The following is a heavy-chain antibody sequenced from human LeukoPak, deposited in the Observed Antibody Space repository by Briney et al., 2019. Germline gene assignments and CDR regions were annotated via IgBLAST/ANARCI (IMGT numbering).Heavy chain of an antibody. CDR2: IYYSGST. V-gene: IGHV4-39*07. J-gene: IGHJ6*03. D-gene: IGHD1-26*01. CDR1: GGSISSSSYY. Sequence: PSETLSLTCTVSGGSISSSSYYWGWIRQPPGKGLEWIGSIYYSGSTYYNPSLKSRVTISVDTSKNQFSLKLSSVTAADTAVYYCAREGVGATKYYYYMDVWGKGTTVTVSS. CDR3: AREGVGATKYYYYMDV.